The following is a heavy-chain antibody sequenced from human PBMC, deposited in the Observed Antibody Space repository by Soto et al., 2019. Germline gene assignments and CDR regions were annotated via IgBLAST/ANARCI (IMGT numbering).Heavy chain of an antibody. J-gene: IGHJ4*02. V-gene: IGHV4-31*03. CDR3: ARDGDYFGSGSPPLLSK. CDR2: IYYSGST. Sequence: TLSLTGTVSGGSVTSCGYCWTWIRQHPVKGLEWMGHIYYSGSTSYNPSLKSRVTISIDTSKNQFSLKLTSVTAADTAVYYCARDGDYFGSGSPPLLSKWGQGTLVTVSS. CDR1: GGSVTSCGYC. D-gene: IGHD3-10*01.